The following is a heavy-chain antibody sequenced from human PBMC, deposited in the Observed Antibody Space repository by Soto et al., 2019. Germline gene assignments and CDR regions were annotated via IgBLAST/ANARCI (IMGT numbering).Heavy chain of an antibody. Sequence: GGSLRLSCAASGFTFSSYWMSWVRQAPGKGLEWVANIKQDGSEKYYVDSVKGRFTISRDNAKNSLYLQMNSLRAEDTAVYYCARGSSWFYYYYYMDVWGKGTTVTVSS. CDR3: ARGSSWFYYYYYMDV. D-gene: IGHD6-13*01. J-gene: IGHJ6*03. CDR2: IKQDGSEK. CDR1: GFTFSSYW. V-gene: IGHV3-7*01.